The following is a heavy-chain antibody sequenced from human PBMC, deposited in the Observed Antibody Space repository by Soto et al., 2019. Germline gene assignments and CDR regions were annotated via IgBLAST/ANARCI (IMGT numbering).Heavy chain of an antibody. Sequence: GESLKISCKGSGYSFTSYWIGWVRQMPGKGLEWMGIIYPGDSDTRYSPSFQGQVTISADKSISTAYLQWSSLKASDTAMYYCARLGCSSTSCPNYYYYGMAVWGQGTTVTVSS. J-gene: IGHJ6*02. CDR2: IYPGDSDT. D-gene: IGHD2-2*01. V-gene: IGHV5-51*01. CDR1: GYSFTSYW. CDR3: ARLGCSSTSCPNYYYYGMAV.